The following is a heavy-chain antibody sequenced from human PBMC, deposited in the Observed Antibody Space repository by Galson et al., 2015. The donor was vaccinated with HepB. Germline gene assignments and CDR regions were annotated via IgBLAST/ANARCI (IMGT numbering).Heavy chain of an antibody. D-gene: IGHD3-3*01. Sequence: SLRLSCAASGFTFSSYEMNWVRQAPGKGLEWVSYISSSGSTIYYADSVKGRFTISRDNAKNSLYLQMNSLRAEDMAVYYCARASRTVFSPEFDYWGQGTLVTVSS. CDR1: GFTFSSYE. CDR3: ARASRTVFSPEFDY. J-gene: IGHJ4*02. CDR2: ISSSGSTI. V-gene: IGHV3-48*03.